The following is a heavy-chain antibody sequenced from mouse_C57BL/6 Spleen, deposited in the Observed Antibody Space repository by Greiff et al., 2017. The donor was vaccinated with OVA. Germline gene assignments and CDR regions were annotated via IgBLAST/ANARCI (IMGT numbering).Heavy chain of an antibody. Sequence: EVQLQQSGPGLVKPSQSLSLTCSVTGYSITSGYYWNWLRQFPGNKLEWMGYISYDGSNNYNPSLKNRISITRDTSKNQFFLKLNSVTTEDTATYYGAREGTTVSYAMDYWGQGTSVTVSS. V-gene: IGHV3-6*01. CDR3: AREGTTVSYAMDY. D-gene: IGHD1-1*01. CDR2: ISYDGSN. CDR1: GYSITSGYY. J-gene: IGHJ4*01.